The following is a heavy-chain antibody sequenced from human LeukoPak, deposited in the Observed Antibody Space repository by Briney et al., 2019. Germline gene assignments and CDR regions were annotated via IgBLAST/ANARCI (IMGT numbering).Heavy chain of an antibody. Sequence: GASVKVSCKASGYTFTSYYMHWVRQAPGQGLEWMGIINPSGGSTSYAQKFQGRVTMTRDTSTSTVYMELSSLRSEDTAVYYCATGGEIGGSSGYYSHLEYWGQGTLVTVSS. CDR3: ATGGEIGGSSGYYSHLEY. CDR1: GYTFTSYY. CDR2: INPSGGST. V-gene: IGHV1-46*01. D-gene: IGHD3-22*01. J-gene: IGHJ4*02.